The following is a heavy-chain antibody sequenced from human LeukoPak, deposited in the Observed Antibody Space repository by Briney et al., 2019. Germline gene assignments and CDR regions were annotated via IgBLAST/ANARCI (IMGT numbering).Heavy chain of an antibody. CDR3: RAAGTSERDY. V-gene: IGHV3-64D*06. Sequence: GSLRLSCSASGFTFSSYAMHWVRQAPGKGLEYVSVISSNGDSTYYADSVKGRFTISRDNSKNTLYLQMSSLRAEDTAVSYCRAAGTSERDYWGQGTLVTVSS. CDR2: ISSNGDST. CDR1: GFTFSSYA. J-gene: IGHJ4*02. D-gene: IGHD6-13*01.